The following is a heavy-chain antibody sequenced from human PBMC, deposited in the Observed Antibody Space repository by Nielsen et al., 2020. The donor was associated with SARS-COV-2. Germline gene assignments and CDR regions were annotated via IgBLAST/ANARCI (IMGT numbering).Heavy chain of an antibody. Sequence: SETLSLTCTVSGGSISSYYWSWIRQPPGKGLEWIGYIYYSGSTNYNPSLKSRVTISVDTSKNQFSLKLSSVTAADTAVYYCARLVRRYYDFWSGNNWFDPWGQGTLVAVSS. V-gene: IGHV4-59*08. CDR3: ARLVRRYYDFWSGNNWFDP. D-gene: IGHD3-3*01. CDR1: GGSISSYY. J-gene: IGHJ5*02. CDR2: IYYSGST.